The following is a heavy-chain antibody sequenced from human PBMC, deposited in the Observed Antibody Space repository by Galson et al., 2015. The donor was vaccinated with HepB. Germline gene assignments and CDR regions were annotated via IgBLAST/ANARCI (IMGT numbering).Heavy chain of an antibody. Sequence: TLSLTCTVSGGSISSGSYYWSWIRQPAGKGLEWIGRIYTSGSTKYNPSLKSRVTMSVDTSKNQFSLKLSSVTAADTAVYYCARRRVPAAKAVFADSPGLGFDIWGQGTMVTVSS. CDR2: IYTSGST. V-gene: IGHV4-61*02. D-gene: IGHD2-2*01. J-gene: IGHJ3*02. CDR3: ARRRVPAAKAVFADSPGLGFDI. CDR1: GGSISSGSYY.